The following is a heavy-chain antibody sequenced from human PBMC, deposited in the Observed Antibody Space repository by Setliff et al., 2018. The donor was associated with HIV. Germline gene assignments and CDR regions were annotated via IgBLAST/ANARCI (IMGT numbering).Heavy chain of an antibody. Sequence: SDNLSLTCTVTGGSISSYYWNWIRQPPGKGLEWIGYIDYSGSTNYNTSLRSRVTISLDTSKNQFSLKLSSVTAADTAVYYCARERRGGYSGYDSHWYFDLWGRGTLVTVSS. CDR1: GGSISSYY. CDR2: IDYSGST. D-gene: IGHD5-12*01. CDR3: ARERRGGYSGYDSHWYFDL. V-gene: IGHV4-59*01. J-gene: IGHJ2*01.